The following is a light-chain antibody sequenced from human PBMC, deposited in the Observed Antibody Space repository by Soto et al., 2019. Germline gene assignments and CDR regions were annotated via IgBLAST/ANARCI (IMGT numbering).Light chain of an antibody. J-gene: IGKJ1*01. V-gene: IGKV1-12*01. CDR3: LRSNSFPRV. CDR2: AAS. Sequence: DIEMTQSPSSLAASLGDRVIITCRAGQAISSSLAWYQQKPGKAPKLLVSAASTLQSGVPARFSGSGSGTEFTLTISNLQPDDVATYFCLRSNSFPRVFGQGTKLEIK. CDR1: QAISSS.